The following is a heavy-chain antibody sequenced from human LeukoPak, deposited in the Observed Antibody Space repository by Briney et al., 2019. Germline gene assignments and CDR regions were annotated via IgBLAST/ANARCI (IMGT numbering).Heavy chain of an antibody. V-gene: IGHV1-18*01. J-gene: IGHJ4*02. CDR3: ARIDTSGSYYIWYFDY. Sequence: GASVKVSCKASGYTLSNFGITWVRQAPGQGLEWVGWISGYNGNTKYAQKLQGRVTVTTDTSTSTAYMDLWSLTSDDTAVYYCARIDTSGSYYIWYFDYWGQGTLVTVSS. CDR2: ISGYNGNT. D-gene: IGHD1-26*01. CDR1: GYTLSNFG.